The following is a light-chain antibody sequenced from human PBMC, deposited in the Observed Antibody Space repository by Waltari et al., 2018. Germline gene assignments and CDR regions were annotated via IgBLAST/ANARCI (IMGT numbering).Light chain of an antibody. CDR2: RAS. CDR3: QQYDNYWT. CDR1: QSITNW. J-gene: IGKJ1*01. V-gene: IGKV1-5*03. Sequence: DIQMTQSPSTLSASVGDRVTITCRASQSITNWLAWYQQKPGKGPKLLICRASNLESGVPSRFNGSGSGTEFTLTISSLQPDDFATYYCQQYDNYWTFGQGTKVEIK.